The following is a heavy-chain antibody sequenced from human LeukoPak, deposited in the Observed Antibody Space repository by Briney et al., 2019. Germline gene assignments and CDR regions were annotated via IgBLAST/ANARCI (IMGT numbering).Heavy chain of an antibody. CDR1: GGSISSGDYY. CDR3: ARDQTEYFDY. D-gene: IGHD2-21*02. Sequence: SETLSLTCTVSGGSISSGDYYWRWLRQPPGKGLEWIGYIYYSGSTYYSPSLKSRVTISVDTSKNQFSLKLSSVTAADTAVYYCARDQTEYFDYWGQGTLVTVSS. V-gene: IGHV4-30-4*08. CDR2: IYYSGST. J-gene: IGHJ4*02.